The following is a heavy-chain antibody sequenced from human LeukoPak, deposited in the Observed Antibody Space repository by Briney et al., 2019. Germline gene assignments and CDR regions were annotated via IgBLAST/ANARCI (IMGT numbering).Heavy chain of an antibody. D-gene: IGHD3-16*01. CDR3: AKEDNVLFFLGQFLHNFFDS. J-gene: IGHJ4*02. CDR2: ISYDGNIK. Sequence: PGRSLRLSCAASGFPFSSYGLHWVRQAPGKGLEWVAGISYDGNIKYYAVSVKGRFTISRDDSKNTLYLQMSSLRAEDTAIYYCAKEDNVLFFLGQFLHNFFDSWGQGTLVTVSS. V-gene: IGHV3-30*18. CDR1: GFPFSSYG.